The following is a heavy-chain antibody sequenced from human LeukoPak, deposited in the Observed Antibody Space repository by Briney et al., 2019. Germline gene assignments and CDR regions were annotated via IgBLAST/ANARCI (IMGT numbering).Heavy chain of an antibody. J-gene: IGHJ6*03. D-gene: IGHD3-3*01. CDR3: ARSVIFGVVIIDYYYMDV. V-gene: IGHV4-39*01. CDR2: IYYSGST. CDR1: GGSISSSSYY. Sequence: SETLSLTCTVSGGSISSSSYYWGWIRQPPGKGLEWIGSIYYSGSTYYNPSLKSRVTISVDTSKNQFSLKPSSVTAADTAVYYCARSVIFGVVIIDYYYMDVWGKGTTVTVSS.